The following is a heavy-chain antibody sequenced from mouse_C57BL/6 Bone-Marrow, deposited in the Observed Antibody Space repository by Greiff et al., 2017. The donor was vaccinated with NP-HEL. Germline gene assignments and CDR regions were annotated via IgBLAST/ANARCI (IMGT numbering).Heavy chain of an antibody. CDR2: IYPRSGNT. D-gene: IGHD3-2*02. CDR3: ANLDSSGCYYAMDY. Sequence: QVQLQQSGAELARPGASVKLSCKASGYTFTSYGISWVKQRTGQGLEWIGEIYPRSGNTYYNEKFKGKATLTADKSSSTAYMELRSLTSEDSAVYFCANLDSSGCYYAMDYWGQGTSVTVSS. CDR1: GYTFTSYG. V-gene: IGHV1-81*01. J-gene: IGHJ4*01.